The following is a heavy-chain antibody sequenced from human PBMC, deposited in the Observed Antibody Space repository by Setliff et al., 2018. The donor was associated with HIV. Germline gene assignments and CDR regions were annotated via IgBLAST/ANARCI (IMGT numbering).Heavy chain of an antibody. V-gene: IGHV1-18*01. D-gene: IGHD3-9*01. J-gene: IGHJ3*02. CDR1: GYTFTSYG. CDR3: ARVGPVLRYFDWLFQSNAFDI. CDR2: ISAYNGNT. Sequence: GASVKVSCKASGYTFTSYGISWVRQAPGQGLEWMGWISAYNGNTNYAQKLQGRVTMTTDTSTSTAYMELRSLRSDDPAVYYCARVGPVLRYFDWLFQSNAFDIWGQGTMVNRLL.